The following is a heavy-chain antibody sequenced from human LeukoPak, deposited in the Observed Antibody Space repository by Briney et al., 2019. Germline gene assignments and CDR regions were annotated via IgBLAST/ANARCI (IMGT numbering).Heavy chain of an antibody. D-gene: IGHD5-12*01. CDR1: GFSVSNTY. V-gene: IGHV3-30*03. CDR2: ISYDGSNQ. J-gene: IGHJ3*02. Sequence: GGSLRLSCAASGFSVSNTYMSWVRQAPGKGLEWVAVISYDGSNQYYGDSLKGRFTISRDNSKNTVYLQMNSLRAEDTAVYYCARRGGSGYDWADGFDIWGQGTRVTVSS. CDR3: ARRGGSGYDWADGFDI.